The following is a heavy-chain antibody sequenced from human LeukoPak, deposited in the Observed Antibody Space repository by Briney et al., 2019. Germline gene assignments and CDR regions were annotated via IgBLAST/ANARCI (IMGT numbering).Heavy chain of an antibody. CDR2: IIPILGIA. V-gene: IGHV1-69*04. CDR3: ARGTDKCDY. J-gene: IGHJ4*02. Sequence: GASVKVSCKASGYTFTNFDINWVRQAPGQGLEWMGRIIPILGIANYAQKFQGRVTITADKSTSTAYMELSSLRSEDTAVYYCARGTDKCDYWGQGTLVTVSS. CDR1: GYTFTNFD.